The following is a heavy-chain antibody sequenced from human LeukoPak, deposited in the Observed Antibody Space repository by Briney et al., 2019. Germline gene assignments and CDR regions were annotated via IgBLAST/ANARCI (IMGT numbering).Heavy chain of an antibody. CDR1: GYTFTSYA. V-gene: IGHV1-3*01. CDR3: ARSRNFGVARYGMDV. Sequence: ASVKVSCKASGYTFTSYAMHWVRQAPGQRLEWMGWINAGNGNTKYSQKFQGRVTITRDTSASTAYMELSSLRSEDTAVYYCARSRNFGVARYGMDVWGQGTTVTVSS. J-gene: IGHJ6*02. D-gene: IGHD3-3*01. CDR2: INAGNGNT.